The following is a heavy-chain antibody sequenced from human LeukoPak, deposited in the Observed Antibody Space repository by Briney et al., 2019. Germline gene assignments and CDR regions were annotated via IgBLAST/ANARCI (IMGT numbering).Heavy chain of an antibody. J-gene: IGHJ4*02. CDR2: IYYSGST. Sequence: PSETLSLTCTVSGGSISGYYWSWIRQPPGKGLEWIGYIYYSGSTNYNPSLKSRVTISVDTSKNQFSLKLSSVTAADTAVYYCARVASEGVDYWGQGTLVTVSS. V-gene: IGHV4-59*01. D-gene: IGHD3-3*01. CDR1: GGSISGYY. CDR3: ARVASEGVDY.